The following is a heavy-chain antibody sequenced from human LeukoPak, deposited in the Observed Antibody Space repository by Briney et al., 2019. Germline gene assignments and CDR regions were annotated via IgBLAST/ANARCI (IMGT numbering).Heavy chain of an antibody. J-gene: IGHJ4*02. D-gene: IGHD2-2*02. CDR1: GYTFTSYD. CDR3: ARLGICSSTSCYTGTLDY. V-gene: IGHV1-8*01. CDR2: MNPNSGNT. Sequence: ASVKVSCKASGYTFTSYDINWVRQATGQGLEWMGWMNPNSGNTGYAQKFQGRVTMTRNTSISTAYMELSSLRSEDTAVYYCARLGICSSTSCYTGTLDYWGQGTLVTVSS.